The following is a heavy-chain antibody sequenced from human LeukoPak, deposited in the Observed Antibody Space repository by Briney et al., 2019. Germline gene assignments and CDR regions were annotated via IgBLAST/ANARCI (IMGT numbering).Heavy chain of an antibody. CDR2: LSYDGINK. V-gene: IGHV3-30*04. J-gene: IGHJ4*02. CDR3: ARGFCTSTSCFNDY. CDR1: GFTFSSYA. Sequence: GGSPRLSCAASGFTFSSYAFHWVRQAPGKGLEWVAALSYDGINKYYADYVKGRFTISRDTSKSSLYLQMNTLRAEDTALYYCARGFCTSTSCFNDYWGQGTLVTVSS. D-gene: IGHD2-2*01.